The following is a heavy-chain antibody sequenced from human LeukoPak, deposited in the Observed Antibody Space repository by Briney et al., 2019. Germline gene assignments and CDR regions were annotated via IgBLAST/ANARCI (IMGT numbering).Heavy chain of an antibody. Sequence: SQTLSLTCTVSAGSISSGSYYWSWIRQPAGKGLEWIGHIYTSGSTNYNSSLKSRVTISVDTSKNQFSLKLSSVTAADTAVYYCARRSPLAYVLDYWGQGTLVTVSS. CDR1: AGSISSGSYY. CDR3: ARRSPLAYVLDY. J-gene: IGHJ4*02. V-gene: IGHV4-61*09. D-gene: IGHD3-16*01. CDR2: IYTSGST.